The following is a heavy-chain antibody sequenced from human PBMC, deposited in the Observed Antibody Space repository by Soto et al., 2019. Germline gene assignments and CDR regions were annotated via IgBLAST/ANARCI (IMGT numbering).Heavy chain of an antibody. CDR3: ARWWSGSRQGFDP. CDR2: IYYSGST. Sequence: QVQLQESGPGLVKPSQTLSLTCTVSGGSISSGDYYWSWIRQHPGKGPEWIGYIYYSGSTYYNPSLKSRVTISVDTSKNQFSLKLSSVTSADTAVHYCARWWSGSRQGFDPWGQGTLVTVSS. D-gene: IGHD3-3*01. J-gene: IGHJ5*02. V-gene: IGHV4-31*03. CDR1: GGSISSGDYY.